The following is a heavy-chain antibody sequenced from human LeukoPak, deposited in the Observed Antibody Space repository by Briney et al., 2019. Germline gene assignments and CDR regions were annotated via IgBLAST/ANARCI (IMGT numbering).Heavy chain of an antibody. CDR3: AAAIAVADPFDY. V-gene: IGHV1-46*01. CDR2: INPSGGST. J-gene: IGHJ4*02. Sequence: ASVKVSCKASGYTFTSYYMHWARQAPGQGLEWMGIINPSGGSTSYAQKFQGRVTMTRDTSTSTVYMELSSLRSEDTAVYYCAAAIAVADPFDYWGQGTLVTVSS. D-gene: IGHD6-19*01. CDR1: GYTFTSYY.